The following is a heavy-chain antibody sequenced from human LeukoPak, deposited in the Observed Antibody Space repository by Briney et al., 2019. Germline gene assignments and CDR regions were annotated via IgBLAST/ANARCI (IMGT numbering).Heavy chain of an antibody. CDR1: GFTFSSYW. V-gene: IGHV3-74*01. Sequence: GGSLRLSCAASGFTFSSYWMHWVRQAPGKGLVWVSRINSDGSSTDYADSVKGRFTISRDNAKSMVYLQMNSLRAEDTAVYYCARLAAGSDYFDYWGQGTLVTVSS. CDR2: INSDGSST. D-gene: IGHD6-13*01. CDR3: ARLAAGSDYFDY. J-gene: IGHJ4*02.